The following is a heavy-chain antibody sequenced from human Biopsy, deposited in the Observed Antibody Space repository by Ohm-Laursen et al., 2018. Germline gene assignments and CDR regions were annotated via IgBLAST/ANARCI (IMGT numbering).Heavy chain of an antibody. J-gene: IGHJ4*02. V-gene: IGHV4-59*08. CDR1: GDSINSSY. CDR2: ISNSGNT. CDR3: ARRGSGGRSFDY. D-gene: IGHD2-15*01. Sequence: SGTLSLTCTVSGDSINSSYWSWIRQAPGKGLEWIGFISNSGNTNYNPSLKSRVTISADTSKNQFSLKLGSVTVADPAVFYCARRGSGGRSFDYWGQGSLVTVSS.